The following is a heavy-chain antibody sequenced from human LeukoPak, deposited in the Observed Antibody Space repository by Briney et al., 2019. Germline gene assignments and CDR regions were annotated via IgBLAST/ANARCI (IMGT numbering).Heavy chain of an antibody. CDR1: GGSVSSTHY. CDR2: IYYGGST. D-gene: IGHD2-15*01. CDR3: ARDTQGPGGLAFDI. J-gene: IGHJ3*02. Sequence: SETLSLTCTVSGGSVSSTHYWGWIRQPPGKGLEWIGSIYYGGSTYYNASLRSRVTTSVDRSKNQFSLKLSSVTAADTAVYYCARDTQGPGGLAFDIWGQGTMVTVSS. V-gene: IGHV4-39*07.